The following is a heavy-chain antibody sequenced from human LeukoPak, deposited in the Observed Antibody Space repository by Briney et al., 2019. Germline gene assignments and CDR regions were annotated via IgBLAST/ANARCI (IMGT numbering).Heavy chain of an antibody. CDR1: GGSISSYY. J-gene: IGHJ3*02. CDR3: ASGKYCSSTSCLEMDAFDI. V-gene: IGHV4-59*01. CDR2: IYYSGST. Sequence: SETLSLTCTVSGGSISSYYWSWIRQPPGKGLEWIGYIYYSGSTNYNPSLKSRVTISVDTSKNQFSLKLSSVTAADTAVYYCASGKYCSSTSCLEMDAFDIWGQGTMVTVSS. D-gene: IGHD2-2*01.